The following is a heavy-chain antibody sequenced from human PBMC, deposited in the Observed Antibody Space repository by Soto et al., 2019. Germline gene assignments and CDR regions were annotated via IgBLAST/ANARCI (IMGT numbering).Heavy chain of an antibody. CDR3: EKNGQPPYYYYGMDV. V-gene: IGHV1-18*01. J-gene: IGHJ6*02. CDR2: ISGYNGDT. D-gene: IGHD2-8*01. CDR1: GYTFSRYG. Sequence: GPGAKKPGASVKVSCKASGYTFSRYGISWVRQAPGQGLEWMGWISGYNGDTKYAQKVQGRVTMTIDTSTYTAYMELRSLTSDDTAIYYCEKNGQPPYYYYGMDVWGQGTTVTVSS.